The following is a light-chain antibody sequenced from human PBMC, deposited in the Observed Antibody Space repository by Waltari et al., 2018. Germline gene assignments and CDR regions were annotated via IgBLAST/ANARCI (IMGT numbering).Light chain of an antibody. CDR2: DVS. Sequence: QSALTKPASVSGSPGQSIAISCTGTSSDVGGYNYVSWYQQHPGKAPKLMIYDVSNRPSGVSNRFSGSKSGNTASLTISGLQAEDEADYYCSSYTTSGTLFGTGTKVTVL. CDR3: SSYTTSGTL. CDR1: SSDVGGYNY. V-gene: IGLV2-14*03. J-gene: IGLJ1*01.